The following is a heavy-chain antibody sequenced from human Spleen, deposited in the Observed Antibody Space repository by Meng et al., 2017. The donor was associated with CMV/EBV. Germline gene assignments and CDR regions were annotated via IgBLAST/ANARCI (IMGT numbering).Heavy chain of an antibody. CDR3: AKDRGYCTSDTCYYYYGMDV. Sequence: GESLKISCAASGFTFSSYGMHWVRQAPGKGLDWVAFIRYDGSNKYYADSVKGRLTISRDNSKKTLYLHMTSLRADDTAVYYCAKDRGYCTSDTCYYYYGMDVWGQGTTVTVSS. J-gene: IGHJ6*02. D-gene: IGHD2-8*02. CDR2: IRYDGSNK. CDR1: GFTFSSYG. V-gene: IGHV3-30*02.